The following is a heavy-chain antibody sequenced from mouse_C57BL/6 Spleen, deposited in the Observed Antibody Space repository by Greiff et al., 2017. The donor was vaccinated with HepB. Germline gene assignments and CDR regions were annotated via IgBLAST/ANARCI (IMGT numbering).Heavy chain of an antibody. J-gene: IGHJ1*03. Sequence: QVHVKQSGAELVRPGTSVKVSCKASGYAFTNYLIEWVKQRPGQGLEWIGVINPGSGGTNYNEKFKGKATLTADKSSSTAYMQLSSLTSEDSAVYFCARGSYYGWYFDVWGTGTTVTVSS. CDR2: INPGSGGT. D-gene: IGHD1-1*01. V-gene: IGHV1-54*01. CDR1: GYAFTNYL. CDR3: ARGSYYGWYFDV.